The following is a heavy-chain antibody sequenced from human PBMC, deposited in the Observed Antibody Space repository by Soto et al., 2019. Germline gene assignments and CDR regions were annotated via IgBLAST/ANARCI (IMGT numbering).Heavy chain of an antibody. Sequence: PSETLSLTCTVSGGSISSSSYYWGWIRQPPGKGLEWIGSIYYSGSTYYNPSLKSRVTISVDTSKNQFSLKLSSVTAADTAVYYCARYPPVKYYYYGMDVWGQGTTVTVSS. V-gene: IGHV4-39*01. CDR3: ARYPPVKYYYYGMDV. J-gene: IGHJ6*02. CDR2: IYYSGST. CDR1: GGSISSSSYY.